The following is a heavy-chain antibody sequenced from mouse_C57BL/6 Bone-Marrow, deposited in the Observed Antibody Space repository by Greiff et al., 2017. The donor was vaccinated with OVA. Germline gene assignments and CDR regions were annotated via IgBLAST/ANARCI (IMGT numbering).Heavy chain of an antibody. D-gene: IGHD4-1*01. Sequence: EVKLMESGGGLVKPGGSLKLSCAASGFTFSSYAMSWVRQTPAKRLEWVATISDGGSYTYYPDNVKGRFTISRDNAKNNLYLQMSHLKSEDTAMYYCAKLNWDWYFDVWGTGTTVTVSS. CDR2: ISDGGSYT. CDR3: AKLNWDWYFDV. J-gene: IGHJ1*03. V-gene: IGHV5-4*03. CDR1: GFTFSSYA.